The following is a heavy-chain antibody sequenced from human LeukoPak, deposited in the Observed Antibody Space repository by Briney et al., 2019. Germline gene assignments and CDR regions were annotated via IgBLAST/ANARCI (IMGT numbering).Heavy chain of an antibody. CDR3: TTDLERGGYSYGWGSN. D-gene: IGHD5-18*01. CDR1: GYTFSNAW. J-gene: IGHJ4*02. CDR2: IKSKTDGGTT. Sequence: GGSLRLSCAASGYTFSNAWMSWVRQAPGKGLEWVGRIKSKTDGGTTDCAAPVKGRFTISRDDSKNTLYLQMNGLKTEDTAVYYCTTDLERGGYSYGWGSNWGQGTLVTVPS. V-gene: IGHV3-15*01.